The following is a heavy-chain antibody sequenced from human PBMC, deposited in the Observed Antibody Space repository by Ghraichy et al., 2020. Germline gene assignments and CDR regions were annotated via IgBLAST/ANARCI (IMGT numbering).Heavy chain of an antibody. CDR3: ARAPYDDDGFYDDGFDI. V-gene: IGHV4-30-2*01. CDR2: IYHSGAT. Sequence: SQTLSLTCAVSGGSITSGSFSWGWIRQPPGKGLEWIGYIYHSGATHYNPSLKSRVSISLDDSKNQFSLRLSSVTAADTAVYYCARAPYDDDGFYDDGFDIWGQGTMFTVSS. J-gene: IGHJ3*02. CDR1: GGSITSGSFS. D-gene: IGHD3-22*01.